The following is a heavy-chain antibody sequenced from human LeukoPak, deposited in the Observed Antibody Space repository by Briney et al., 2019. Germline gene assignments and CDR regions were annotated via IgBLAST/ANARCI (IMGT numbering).Heavy chain of an antibody. CDR2: IKSKTDGGTT. CDR1: GFTFSNAW. V-gene: IGHV3-15*01. CDR3: TTGSYGDEKDY. J-gene: IGHJ4*02. D-gene: IGHD4-17*01. Sequence: GGSLRLSCVASGFTFSNAWMSWVRQAPGKGLEWVGRIKSKTDGGTTDYAAPVKGRFTISRDDSKNTLYLQMNSLKTEDTALYYCTTGSYGDEKDYWGQGTLVTVSS.